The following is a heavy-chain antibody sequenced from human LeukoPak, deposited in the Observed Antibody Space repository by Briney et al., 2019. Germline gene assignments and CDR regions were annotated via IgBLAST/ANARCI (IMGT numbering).Heavy chain of an antibody. D-gene: IGHD3-16*01. J-gene: IGHJ6*03. CDR2: TNPNSGGT. CDR1: GYTFTGYY. CDR3: ARDYVHYYYMDV. V-gene: IGHV1-2*02. Sequence: ASVKVSCKASGYTFTGYYMHWVRQAPGQGLEWMGWTNPNSGGTNYAQKFQGRVTMTRDTSISTAYMELSRLRSDDTAVYYCARDYVHYYYMDVWGKGTTVTISS.